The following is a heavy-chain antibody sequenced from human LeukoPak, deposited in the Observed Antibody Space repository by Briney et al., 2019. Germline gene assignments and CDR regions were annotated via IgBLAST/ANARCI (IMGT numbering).Heavy chain of an antibody. CDR1: GGSISSGGYY. Sequence: SQTLSLTCTVSGGSISSGGYYWSLIRQHPGKGVERLGNICYSGNTYYSPSLKSRVTLSIATSQNPFSLNLGPVTAADTAMYYWARAGWNFDSWGQGTLVTVSS. CDR3: ARAGWNFDS. CDR2: ICYSGNT. V-gene: IGHV4-31*03. D-gene: IGHD2-15*01. J-gene: IGHJ4*02.